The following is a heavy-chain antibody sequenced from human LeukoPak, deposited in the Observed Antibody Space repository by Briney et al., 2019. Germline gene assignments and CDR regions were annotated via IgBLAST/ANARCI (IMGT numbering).Heavy chain of an antibody. J-gene: IGHJ4*02. V-gene: IGHV4-34*01. CDR1: GGSFSDYY. CDR3: ASVVVATAWFDF. CDR2: INHSGST. D-gene: IGHD2-15*01. Sequence: PSETLSLTCAVYGGSFSDYYWSWIRQPPGEGLEWIGEINHSGSTNYNPSLKSRVTISVDTSKNQFSLKLSSVTAADTAVYYCASVVVATAWFDFWGQGTLVAVSS.